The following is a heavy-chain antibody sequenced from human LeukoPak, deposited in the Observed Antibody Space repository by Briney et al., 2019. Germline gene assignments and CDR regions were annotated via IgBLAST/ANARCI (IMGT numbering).Heavy chain of an antibody. CDR1: GGSISSYY. CDR2: IYYSGST. J-gene: IGHJ3*02. V-gene: IGHV4-59*01. CDR3: ARDRAPGGTNDAFDI. D-gene: IGHD1-26*01. Sequence: SETLSLTCTVSGGSISSYYWSWIRQPPGKGLEWIGYIYYSGSTNYNPSLKSRVTISVDTSKNQFSLKLSSVTAADTAVYYCARDRAPGGTNDAFDIWGQGTMVTVPS.